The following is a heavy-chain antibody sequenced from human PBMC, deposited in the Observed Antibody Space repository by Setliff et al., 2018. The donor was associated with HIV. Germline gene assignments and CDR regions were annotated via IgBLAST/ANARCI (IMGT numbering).Heavy chain of an antibody. J-gene: IGHJ5*02. CDR2: IDSSGTT. D-gene: IGHD3-10*01. V-gene: IGHV4-4*07. Sequence: SETLSLTCTISGGSFGVYRWSWIRQSAGRGLEWIGRIDSSGTTDYKPSLKGRVAISVGTSRNQFSLGVTSVTAADTAVYFCARDRHSSGLGSYGPWGPGILVTVSS. CDR1: GGSFGVYR. CDR3: ARDRHSSGLGSYGP.